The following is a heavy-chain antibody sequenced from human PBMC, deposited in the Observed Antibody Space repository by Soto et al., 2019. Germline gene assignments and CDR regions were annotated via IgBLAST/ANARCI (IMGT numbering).Heavy chain of an antibody. Sequence: QVQLQESGPGLVKPSQTLSLTCTVSGGSISSGGYYWSWIRQHPGKGLEWIGYIYYSGRTYYNPSIKSRVTISVDTSKNQFSLKLSSVTAADTAVYYCARYGGIVGATAADYWGQGTLVTVSS. J-gene: IGHJ4*02. CDR2: IYYSGRT. D-gene: IGHD1-26*01. CDR3: ARYGGIVGATAADY. CDR1: GGSISSGGYY. V-gene: IGHV4-31*03.